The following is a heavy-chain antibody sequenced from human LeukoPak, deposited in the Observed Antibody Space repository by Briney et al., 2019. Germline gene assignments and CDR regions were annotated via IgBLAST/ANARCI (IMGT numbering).Heavy chain of an antibody. CDR3: ARDAPLEAYDILTGYYASGPQPFDY. Sequence: GGSLRLSCAASGFTFSSYWMTWVRQAPGKGLEWVANMKQDGSEKYYVDSVKGRFTISRDNAKNSLYLQMNSLRAEDTAVYYCARDAPLEAYDILTGYYASGPQPFDYWGQGTLVTVSS. CDR2: MKQDGSEK. D-gene: IGHD3-9*01. J-gene: IGHJ4*02. V-gene: IGHV3-7*01. CDR1: GFTFSSYW.